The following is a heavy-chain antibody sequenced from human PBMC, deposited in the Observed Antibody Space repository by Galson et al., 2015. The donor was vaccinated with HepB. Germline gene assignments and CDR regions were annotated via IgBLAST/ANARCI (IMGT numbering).Heavy chain of an antibody. D-gene: IGHD3-10*01. J-gene: IGHJ6*02. CDR3: ARSVLRDYYYYGMDV. V-gene: IGHV3-30-3*01. Sequence: SLRLSCAASGFTFSSYATHWVRQVPGKGLEWAAAISFDGNNKYYPDSVEGRFTVSRDNSKTTLYLQMNSLRAEDTAIYYCARSVLRDYYYYGMDVWGQGTTVTVSS. CDR1: GFTFSSYA. CDR2: ISFDGNNK.